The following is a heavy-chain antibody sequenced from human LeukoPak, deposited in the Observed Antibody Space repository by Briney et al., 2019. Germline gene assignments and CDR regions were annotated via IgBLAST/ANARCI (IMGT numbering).Heavy chain of an antibody. D-gene: IGHD3-9*01. Sequence: SETLSLTCTVSGGSITDYYWTWIRQPAEKGLEWIGRIYSSGTTDHNPSLKSRVTMSVDTSRNQFSLKLTSVTAADTAVYFCARSALTYLDYWGQGTLVTVSS. CDR2: IYSSGTT. V-gene: IGHV4-4*07. CDR3: ARSALTYLDY. CDR1: GGSITDYY. J-gene: IGHJ4*02.